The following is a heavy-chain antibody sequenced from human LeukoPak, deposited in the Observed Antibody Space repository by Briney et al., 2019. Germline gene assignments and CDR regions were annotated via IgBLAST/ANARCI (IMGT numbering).Heavy chain of an antibody. V-gene: IGHV4-34*01. CDR1: GGSFSGYY. CDR2: INHSGST. CDR3: ARARGWLYYYYGMDV. D-gene: IGHD3-10*01. Sequence: SETLSLTCAVYGGSFSGYYWSWIRQPPGKGLEWIGEINHSGSTNYNPSLKSRVTISVDTSKNQFSLKLSSVTAADTAVYYCARARGWLYYYYGMDVWGQGTTVTVSS. J-gene: IGHJ6*02.